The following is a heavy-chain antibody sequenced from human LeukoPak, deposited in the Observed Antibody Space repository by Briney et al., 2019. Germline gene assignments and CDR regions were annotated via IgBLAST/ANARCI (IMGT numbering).Heavy chain of an antibody. CDR2: INRDGSEK. D-gene: IGHD6-6*01. CDR3: ARGSSGSFGF. Sequence: PGGSLRLSCAASGFTFSSYWMTWVRQAPGKGLEWVANINRDGSEKYYVDSVKGRFTFSRDNAKNSVSLQMNSLRAEDTAVYYCARGSSGSFGFWGQGTLVTVSS. CDR1: GFTFSSYW. J-gene: IGHJ4*02. V-gene: IGHV3-7*04.